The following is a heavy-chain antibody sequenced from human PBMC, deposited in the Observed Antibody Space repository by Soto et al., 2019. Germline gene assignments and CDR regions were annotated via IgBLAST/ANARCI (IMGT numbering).Heavy chain of an antibody. Sequence: QVQLVESGGGVVQPGRSLRLSCAASGFTFSSYGMHWVRQAPGKGLEWVAVISYDGSNKYYADSVKGRFTISRDNSKNTLYLQMNSLRAEDTAVYYCAKDLTPGFDYWGQRTLVTVSS. J-gene: IGHJ4*02. V-gene: IGHV3-30*18. CDR2: ISYDGSNK. CDR1: GFTFSSYG. D-gene: IGHD7-27*01. CDR3: AKDLTPGFDY.